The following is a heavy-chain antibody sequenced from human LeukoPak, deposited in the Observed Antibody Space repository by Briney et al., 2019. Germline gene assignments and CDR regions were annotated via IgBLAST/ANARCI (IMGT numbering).Heavy chain of an antibody. D-gene: IGHD3-10*01. CDR3: ARQPRSSEHLDY. CDR2: IYPGDSDT. CDR1: GYTFTSYW. Sequence: RGESLKISCKGSGYTFTSYWIGWVRQMPGKGLEWMGIIYPGDSDTRYSPSFQGQVTISADRSISTAYLQWSSLKASDSAMYYCARQPRSSEHLDYWGQGTLVTVSS. V-gene: IGHV5-51*01. J-gene: IGHJ4*02.